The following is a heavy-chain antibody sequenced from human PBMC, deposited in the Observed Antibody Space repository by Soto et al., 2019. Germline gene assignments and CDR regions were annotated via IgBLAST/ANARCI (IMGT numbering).Heavy chain of an antibody. Sequence: PGGSLRLSCIASGFMFGDYATSWFRQAPGQGLEWVGFIRNKAYGETTEYVASVKGRFTISRDDAKSIAYLQLNSLKTEDTAVYYCTRAADPYYYDSSGYYYPDSWGQGTLVTVSS. V-gene: IGHV3-49*03. D-gene: IGHD3-22*01. CDR2: IRNKAYGETT. CDR3: TRAADPYYYDSSGYYYPDS. J-gene: IGHJ5*01. CDR1: GFMFGDYA.